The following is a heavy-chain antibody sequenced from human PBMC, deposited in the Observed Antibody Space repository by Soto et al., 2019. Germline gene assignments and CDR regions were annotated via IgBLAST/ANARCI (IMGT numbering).Heavy chain of an antibody. J-gene: IGHJ4*02. V-gene: IGHV3-48*01. CDR2: ISSSSNTI. CDR1: GFTFSTYS. CDR3: ALRAGPL. D-gene: IGHD6-13*01. Sequence: AGGSLRLSCAASGFTFSTYSMNWVRQAPGKGLEWISYISSSSNTIYYADSVKGRFTISRDNAKNSLYLQMNSLRAEDTAVYYCALRAGPLGGQGTLVTVSS.